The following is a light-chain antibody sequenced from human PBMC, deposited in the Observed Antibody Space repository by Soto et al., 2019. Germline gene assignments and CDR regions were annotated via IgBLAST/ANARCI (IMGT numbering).Light chain of an antibody. CDR2: KAS. CDR3: QQFYRYPWT. CDR1: QSISSW. J-gene: IGKJ1*01. Sequence: DIQMTQSPSTLSASVGDRVTITCRASQSISSWLAWYQQKPGKAPKGLIYKASTLESGAPSRFSGSGSGTEFPLTISSLQPDYFATYYCQQFYRYPWTFGQGTKVETK. V-gene: IGKV1-5*03.